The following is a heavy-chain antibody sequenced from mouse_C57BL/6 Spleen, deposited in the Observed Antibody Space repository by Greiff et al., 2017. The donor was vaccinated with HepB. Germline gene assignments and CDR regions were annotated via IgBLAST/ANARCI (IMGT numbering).Heavy chain of an antibody. J-gene: IGHJ2*01. Sequence: VQLQQSGPELVKPGASVKMSCKASGYTFTDYNMHWVKQSHGKSLEWIGYINPNNGGTSYNQKFKGKATLTVNKSSSTAYMELRSLTSEDSAVYYCARTPITTVVGNYWGQGTTLTVSS. V-gene: IGHV1-22*01. CDR1: GYTFTDYN. CDR2: INPNNGGT. D-gene: IGHD1-1*01. CDR3: ARTPITTVVGNY.